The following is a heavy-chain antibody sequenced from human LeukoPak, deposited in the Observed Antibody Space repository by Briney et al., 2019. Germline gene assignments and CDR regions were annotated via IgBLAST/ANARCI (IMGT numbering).Heavy chain of an antibody. D-gene: IGHD3-22*01. CDR2: LYNSGST. Sequence: SETLSLTCTVSGGSISSYHWSWFRQAPGKGLEWIGYLYNSGSTNFNPSLKSRVTISVDTSKNQFSLKLSSVTAADTAVYYCATTGVSSSYYYDSSGYYYSRGAFDIWGQGTMVTVSS. V-gene: IGHV4-59*08. CDR1: GGSISSYH. CDR3: ATTGVSSSYYYDSSGYYYSRGAFDI. J-gene: IGHJ3*02.